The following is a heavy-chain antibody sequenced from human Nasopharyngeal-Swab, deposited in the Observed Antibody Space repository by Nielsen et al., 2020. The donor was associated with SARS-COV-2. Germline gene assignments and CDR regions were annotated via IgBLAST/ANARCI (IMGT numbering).Heavy chain of an antibody. V-gene: IGHV4-4*02. J-gene: IGHJ6*03. D-gene: IGHD3-3*01. CDR1: GGSISSSNW. CDR3: ARRYDFWSGYMDV. CDR2: IYHSGST. Sequence: GSLRLSCAVSGGSISSSNWWSWVRQPPGKGLEWIGEIYHSGSTNYNPSLKSRVTISVDKSKNQFSLKLSSVTAADTAVYYCARRYDFWSGYMDVWGQGTTVTVSS.